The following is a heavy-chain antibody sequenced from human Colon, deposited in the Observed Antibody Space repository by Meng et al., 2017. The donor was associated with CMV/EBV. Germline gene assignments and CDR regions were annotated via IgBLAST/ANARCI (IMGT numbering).Heavy chain of an antibody. D-gene: IGHD3-16*01. CDR3: VRGIGGPTAFDY. CDR2: IIPIFGTA. Sequence: SVKVSCKASGGTFSSYAISWVRQAPGQGLEWMGGIIPIFGTANYAQKFQGRVTITTDESTSTAYMEVRSLRSDDTAVFYCVRGIGGPTAFDYWGQGTLVTVSS. V-gene: IGHV1-69*05. CDR1: GGTFSSYA. J-gene: IGHJ4*02.